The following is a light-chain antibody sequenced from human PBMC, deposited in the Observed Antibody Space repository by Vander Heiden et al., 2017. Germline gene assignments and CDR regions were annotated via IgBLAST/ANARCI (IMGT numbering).Light chain of an antibody. Sequence: DTQLTQSPSSLSASVGDRVVITCRASQTINIYLNWYQQRPGKVPKLLIYTASSLDTGVPSRFSGSGSGTDFTLTISSLQPEDFASYFCQQNYTTPRTFGEGTKVDIK. J-gene: IGKJ1*01. CDR3: QQNYTTPRT. CDR1: QTINIY. CDR2: TAS. V-gene: IGKV1-39*01.